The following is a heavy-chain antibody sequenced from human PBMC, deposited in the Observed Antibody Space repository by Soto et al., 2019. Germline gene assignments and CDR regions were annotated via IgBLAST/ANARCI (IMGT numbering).Heavy chain of an antibody. CDR1: GYSFTSYW. CDR3: ARPREAGKYYYGVDV. CDR2: IYPGDSDT. D-gene: IGHD6-19*01. J-gene: IGHJ6*02. V-gene: IGHV5-51*01. Sequence: GESLKISCKGSGYSFTSYWIGWVRQMPGKGLEWMGIIYPGDSDTRYSPSFQGQVTISADKSISTAYLQWSGLKASDTAMYYCARPREAGKYYYGVDVWGQGTTVTVSS.